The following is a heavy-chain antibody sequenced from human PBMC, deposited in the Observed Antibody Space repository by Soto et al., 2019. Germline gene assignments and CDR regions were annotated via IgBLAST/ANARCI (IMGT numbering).Heavy chain of an antibody. D-gene: IGHD3-3*01. CDR3: ARRGGVGSGYGMDV. V-gene: IGHV4-31*03. CDR1: GGSISSGGYY. Sequence: QVQLRESGPGLVKPSQTLSLTCTVSGGSISSGGYYWSWIRQHPGKGLEWIGYIYYSGSTYYNPSLKSRVTISVDTSKNQFSRELSSVTAADTGVYYCARRGGVGSGYGMDVWGQGTTVTVSS. J-gene: IGHJ6*02. CDR2: IYYSGST.